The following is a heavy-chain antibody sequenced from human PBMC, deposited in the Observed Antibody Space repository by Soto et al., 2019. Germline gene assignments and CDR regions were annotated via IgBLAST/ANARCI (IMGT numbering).Heavy chain of an antibody. D-gene: IGHD5-12*01. CDR2: INHSGGT. CDR3: ARDGYNYGRLDY. Sequence: SETLSLTCAVYGGSFSGYYWSWIRQPPGKGLEWIGEINHSGGTNYNPSLKSRVTISVDTSKNQFSLKLSSVTAADTAVYYCARDGYNYGRLDYWGQGTLVT. CDR1: GGSFSGYY. V-gene: IGHV4-34*01. J-gene: IGHJ4*02.